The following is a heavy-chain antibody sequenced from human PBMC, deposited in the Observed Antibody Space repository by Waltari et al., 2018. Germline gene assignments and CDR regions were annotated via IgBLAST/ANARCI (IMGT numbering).Heavy chain of an antibody. J-gene: IGHJ4*02. D-gene: IGHD2-15*01. Sequence: QVQLVQSGGEVKKPGASVKVSCNSSGYTFIASDITWVRQAPGQGLEWMGWISGKNGDTNYAQKLQGRVTMTTDTSTSTTYMELRSLRSDDTAVYYCARAQALYCSVRSCYSPIDYWGQGTLVTVSS. CDR3: ARAQALYCSVRSCYSPIDY. CDR1: GYTFIASD. V-gene: IGHV1-18*01. CDR2: ISGKNGDT.